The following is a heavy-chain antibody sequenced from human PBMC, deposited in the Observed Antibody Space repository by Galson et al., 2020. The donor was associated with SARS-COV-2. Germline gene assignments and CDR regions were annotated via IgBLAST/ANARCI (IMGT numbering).Heavy chain of an antibody. Sequence: GESLKISCEASGFTFNTDAMHWVRQAPGKGLEWVAVISYHGSNKYHADAVKGRSTISRDNSKNTIYLQMNTLRPEDTAVYYCARDMGILTGYYIYHWGQGTLVTVSS. CDR1: GFTFNTDA. V-gene: IGHV3-30*04. CDR2: ISYHGSNK. CDR3: ARDMGILTGYYIYH. J-gene: IGHJ5*02. D-gene: IGHD3-9*01.